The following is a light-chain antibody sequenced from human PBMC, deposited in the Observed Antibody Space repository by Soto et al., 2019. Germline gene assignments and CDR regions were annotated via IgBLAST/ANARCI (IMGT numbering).Light chain of an antibody. CDR1: QSISSY. CDR2: AAS. Sequence: DIPMTQSPSSLSASVGDRVTITCRASQSISSYLNWYQQKPGKAPKLLIYAASSLQSGDRSRFSGSGSGTDFTLTISSLQPEEFAPYYCQQSYSTPYTFGQGTKLEIK. V-gene: IGKV1-39*01. J-gene: IGKJ2*01. CDR3: QQSYSTPYT.